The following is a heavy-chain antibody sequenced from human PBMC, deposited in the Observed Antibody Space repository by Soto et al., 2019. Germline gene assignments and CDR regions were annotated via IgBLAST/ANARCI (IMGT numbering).Heavy chain of an antibody. V-gene: IGHV1-69*06. J-gene: IGHJ4*02. CDR1: GGTSTRYA. CDR2: IVPMFGTS. D-gene: IGHD3-3*01. Sequence: QERLVQSGAEVRKPGSSVKVSCKVTGGTSTRYAINWVRQAPGQGLEWLGGIVPMFGTSKYTQKFQGRVTITADTSTNIAYMELRSLRSEDTAVYYCNRGSEYDFWSGYLWGQGTLVSVSS. CDR3: NRGSEYDFWSGYL.